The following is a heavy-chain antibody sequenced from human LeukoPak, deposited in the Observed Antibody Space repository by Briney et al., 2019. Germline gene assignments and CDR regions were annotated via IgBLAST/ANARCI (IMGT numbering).Heavy chain of an antibody. D-gene: IGHD2-2*01. V-gene: IGHV4-30-2*01. CDR1: GGSISSGDYY. Sequence: PSQTLSLTCTVSGGSISSGDYYWSWIRQPPGKGLEWIGYIHHSGSTYYNPSLKSRVTISVDRSRNHFSLNLSSVTAADTAVYYCARSDVPGASLFDYWGQGTLVTISS. CDR3: ARSDVPGASLFDY. CDR2: IHHSGST. J-gene: IGHJ4*02.